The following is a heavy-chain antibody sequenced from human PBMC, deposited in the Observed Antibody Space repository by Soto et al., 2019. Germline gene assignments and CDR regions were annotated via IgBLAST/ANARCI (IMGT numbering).Heavy chain of an antibody. CDR3: AVDTVGTGSH. D-gene: IGHD5-12*01. V-gene: IGHV3-72*01. CDR1: GITFSDHY. Sequence: EVQVVESGGGLVQPGGSLRLSCAASGITFSDHYMDWFRQAPGKGLEWVGRSRDRTQSYTTEYAASVKDRFTISRDDSINSVYPQLNSLKTEDTAVYYCAVDTVGTGSHWGQGTLVTASS. J-gene: IGHJ4*02. CDR2: SRDRTQSYTT.